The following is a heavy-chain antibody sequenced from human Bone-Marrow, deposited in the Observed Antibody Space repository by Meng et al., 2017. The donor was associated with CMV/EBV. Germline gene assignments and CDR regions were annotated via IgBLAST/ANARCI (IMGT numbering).Heavy chain of an antibody. CDR2: INPNSGGT. D-gene: IGHD2-2*01. Sequence: ASVKVSCKHSGYTFTGYYMHWVRQAPGQGLEWMGWINPNSGGTNYAQKFQGRVTMTRDTSISTAYMELSSLRSEDTAVYYCARDHAPESSSPPGVNWFDPWGQGTLVTVSS. CDR1: GYTFTGYY. CDR3: ARDHAPESSSPPGVNWFDP. J-gene: IGHJ5*02. V-gene: IGHV1-2*02.